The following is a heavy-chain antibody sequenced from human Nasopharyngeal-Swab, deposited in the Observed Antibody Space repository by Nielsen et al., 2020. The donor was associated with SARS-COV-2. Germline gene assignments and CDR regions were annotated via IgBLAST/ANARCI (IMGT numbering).Heavy chain of an antibody. V-gene: IGHV3-74*01. J-gene: IGHJ2*01. Sequence: GGSLSLSCAASGFTFGSYWMHWVRQDPGKGLVWVSRVNNDGSNTTYADSVKGRFTISRDNAKNTLYLQMTSLRAEDTALYYCARALNGYFDLWGRGTLVAVSS. CDR2: VNNDGSNT. CDR1: GFTFGSYW. CDR3: ARALNGYFDL.